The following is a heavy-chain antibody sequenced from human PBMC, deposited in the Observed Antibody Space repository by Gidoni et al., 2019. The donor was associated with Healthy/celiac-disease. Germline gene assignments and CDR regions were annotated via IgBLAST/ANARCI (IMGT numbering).Heavy chain of an antibody. CDR2: FILIFGTA. Sequence: VQLVQSGAEVKKPGSSVKVSCKASGGAFSSYAISWVRQAPVQGLEWLGGFILIFGTANYAQKFQGRVTITADESTSTAYMELSSLRSEDTAVYYCARDETSVRDYYDSSGYYPDAFDIWGQGTMVTVA. CDR1: GGAFSSYA. V-gene: IGHV1-69*01. CDR3: ARDETSVRDYYDSSGYYPDAFDI. D-gene: IGHD3-22*01. J-gene: IGHJ3*02.